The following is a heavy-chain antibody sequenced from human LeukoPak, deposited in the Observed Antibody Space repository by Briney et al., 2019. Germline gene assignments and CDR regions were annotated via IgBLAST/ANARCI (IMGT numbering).Heavy chain of an antibody. J-gene: IGHJ4*02. V-gene: IGHV3-23*01. CDR2: ISNSGDAT. Sequence: GGSLRLSCAASGFTFSNYAMSWVRQAPGKGLEWVSTISNSGDATYYADSVKGRFTISRDNSKNTLYLQMNSLRAEDTAVYYCAIDPNWGTHSWGQGVLVTVSS. D-gene: IGHD7-27*01. CDR3: AIDPNWGTHS. CDR1: GFTFSNYA.